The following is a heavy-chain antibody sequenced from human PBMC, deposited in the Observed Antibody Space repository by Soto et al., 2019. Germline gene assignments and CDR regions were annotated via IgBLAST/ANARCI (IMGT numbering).Heavy chain of an antibody. D-gene: IGHD3-9*01. CDR1: GGSPSSGGYS. V-gene: IGHV4-30-2*06. CDR2: TYQSGSA. CDR3: AKGYQDIYPRRQSTDL. J-gene: IGHJ2*01. Sequence: PSWTQSNSCTVSGGSPSSGGYSWPWLRQSPGKGLEWIGYTYQSGSAYYNPSLKSRVTISVDRSKNQFSLNLTSVTAADTAGYYCAKGYQDIYPRRQSTDL.